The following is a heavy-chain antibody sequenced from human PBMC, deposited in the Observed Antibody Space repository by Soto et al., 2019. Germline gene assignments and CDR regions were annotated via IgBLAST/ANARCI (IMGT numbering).Heavy chain of an antibody. V-gene: IGHV5-51*01. CDR1: GDSFTNYW. D-gene: IGHD1-1*01. Sequence: GESLKLSCKGSGDSFTNYWIGWVRQMPGKGLEWMGIIYPGDSDTRYSPSFQGQVTISADKCISTAYVQWSSLKASDTAMYYCATPTRGYYYGMDVWGQGTTVTVSS. J-gene: IGHJ6*02. CDR3: ATPTRGYYYGMDV. CDR2: IYPGDSDT.